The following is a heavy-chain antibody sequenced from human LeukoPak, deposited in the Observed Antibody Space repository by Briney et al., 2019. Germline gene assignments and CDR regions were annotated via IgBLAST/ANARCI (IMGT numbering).Heavy chain of an antibody. Sequence: GSLRLSCAASGFTFSSYSMNWVRQAPGKGLEWVSYISSSSSTIYYADSVKGRFTISRDNAKNSLYLQMNSLRDEDTAVYYCAGDLPPGSSGWYLGYWGQGTLVTVSS. CDR1: GFTFSSYS. V-gene: IGHV3-48*02. J-gene: IGHJ4*02. CDR3: AGDLPPGSSGWYLGY. CDR2: ISSSSSTI. D-gene: IGHD6-19*01.